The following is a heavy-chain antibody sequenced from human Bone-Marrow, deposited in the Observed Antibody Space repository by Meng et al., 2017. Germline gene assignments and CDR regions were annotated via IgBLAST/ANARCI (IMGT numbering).Heavy chain of an antibody. J-gene: IGHJ5*02. CDR1: GGSISSGGYY. CDR3: ARGYGSGSSSDWFDP. CDR2: IYYSGST. V-gene: IGHV4-31*03. Sequence: QVELQGPGPGLVKPSQTLSLTCTVSGGSISSGGYYWSWIRQHPGKGLEWIGYIYYSGSTYYNPSLKSRVTISVDTSKNQFSLKLSSVTAADTAVYYCARGYGSGSSSDWFDPWGQGTLVTVSS. D-gene: IGHD3-10*01.